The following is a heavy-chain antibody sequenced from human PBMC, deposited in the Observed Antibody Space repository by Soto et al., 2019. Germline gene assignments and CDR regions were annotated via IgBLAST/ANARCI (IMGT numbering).Heavy chain of an antibody. J-gene: IGHJ6*02. CDR2: IYPGDSDT. V-gene: IGHV5-51*01. CDR1: GYSFTSYW. D-gene: IGHD6-19*01. CDR3: ARLISSGWYHYYYGMDV. Sequence: GESLKISCKGSGYSFTSYWIGWVRQMPGKGLEWMGIIYPGDSDTRYSPSFQGQVTISADKSISTAYLQWSSLKASDTAMYYCARLISSGWYHYYYGMDVWGQGXTVPVSS.